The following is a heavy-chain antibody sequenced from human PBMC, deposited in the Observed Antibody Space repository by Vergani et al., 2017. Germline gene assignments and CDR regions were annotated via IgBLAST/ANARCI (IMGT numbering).Heavy chain of an antibody. J-gene: IGHJ6*02. V-gene: IGHV1-69-2*01. Sequence: EVQLVQSGAEVKKPGATMNISCKVSGYTFTEHYMHWVKQAPGKGLEWLGLVDPEDGETIYAEKFKGRVTIAADTSTDTAHLELSSLRSEDTAVYYCATPHTVTPGGIEVWGQGTTVTVSS. CDR1: GYTFTEHY. CDR3: ATPHTVTPGGIEV. CDR2: VDPEDGET. D-gene: IGHD4-11*01.